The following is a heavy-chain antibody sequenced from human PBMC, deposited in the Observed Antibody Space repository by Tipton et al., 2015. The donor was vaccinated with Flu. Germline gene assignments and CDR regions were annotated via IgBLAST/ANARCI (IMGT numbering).Heavy chain of an antibody. CDR2: ISDSGKT. CDR1: GASISSSGYY. J-gene: IGHJ4*02. Sequence: TLSLTCSVSGASISSSGYYWTWIRQQPGMGLEWMGYISDSGKTYYNPSLNSRVTISLDTSKNQFSLVMNSVTAADTAVYYCAREIGDYNYLDFWGQGTLVIVSS. CDR3: AREIGDYNYLDF. V-gene: IGHV4-31*03. D-gene: IGHD3-10*01.